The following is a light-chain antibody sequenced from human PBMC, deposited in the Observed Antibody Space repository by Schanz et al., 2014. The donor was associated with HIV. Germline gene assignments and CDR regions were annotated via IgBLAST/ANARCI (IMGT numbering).Light chain of an antibody. CDR3: QSYDSSLNSYV. Sequence: QSVLTQPPSVSGAPGQRVTISCTGSSSNIGAGYDVHWYQHLPGTAPKLLIYGNSHRPSGVPDRFSGSKSGTSASLAITGLQAEDEADYYCQSYDSSLNSYVFGSGTKVTVL. J-gene: IGLJ1*01. CDR1: SSNIGAGYD. V-gene: IGLV1-40*01. CDR2: GNS.